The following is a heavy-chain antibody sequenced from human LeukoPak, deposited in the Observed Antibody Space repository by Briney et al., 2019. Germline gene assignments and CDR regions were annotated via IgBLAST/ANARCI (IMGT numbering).Heavy chain of an antibody. CDR3: AKDPEGIVVVPAAIDF. D-gene: IGHD2-2*01. CDR1: GFAFSNYA. J-gene: IGHJ4*02. V-gene: IGHV3-30-3*02. CDR2: ISSDGSDK. Sequence: PGGSLRLSCAASGFAFSNYAMHWVRQAPGKGLEWVAIISSDGSDKYYADSVKGRFTISRDNSKNTLYLQMNSLRAEDTAVYHCAKDPEGIVVVPAAIDFWGQGTLVTVSS.